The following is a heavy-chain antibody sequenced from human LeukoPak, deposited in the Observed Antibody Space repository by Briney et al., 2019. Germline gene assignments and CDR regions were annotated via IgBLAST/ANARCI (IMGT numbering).Heavy chain of an antibody. CDR2: IYYSGST. CDR3: ARVRSSRPVGP. CDR1: GGSISSGDYY. V-gene: IGHV4-30-4*02. Sequence: PSDTLSLTCTVSGGSISSGDYYWSWIRQPPGKGLDWIGYIYYSGSTYYNPSLKSRVTISVDTSKNQFSLKLSSVTAADTAVYYCARVRSSRPVGPWGQGTLVTVSS. J-gene: IGHJ5*02. D-gene: IGHD1-26*01.